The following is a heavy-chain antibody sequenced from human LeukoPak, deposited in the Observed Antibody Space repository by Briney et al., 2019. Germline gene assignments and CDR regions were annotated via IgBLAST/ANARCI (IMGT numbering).Heavy chain of an antibody. Sequence: GESLKISCKGSGYSFTTYWIGWVRQMPGKGLEWMGMIYPGDSDTRYSPSFQGQVTISADKSISTAYLQWSSLEASDTATYYCVRLCCPHSSGYYYGLAWFDPWGQGTRVTVSS. CDR1: GYSFTTYW. J-gene: IGHJ5*02. CDR2: IYPGDSDT. D-gene: IGHD3-22*01. CDR3: VRLCCPHSSGYYYGLAWFDP. V-gene: IGHV5-51*01.